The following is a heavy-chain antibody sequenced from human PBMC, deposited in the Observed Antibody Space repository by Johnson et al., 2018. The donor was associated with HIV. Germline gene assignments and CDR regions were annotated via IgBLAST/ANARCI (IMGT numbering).Heavy chain of an antibody. CDR2: ISGSGGST. CDR3: ARENRVDAFDI. D-gene: IGHD2/OR15-2a*01. V-gene: IGHV3-23*01. J-gene: IGHJ3*02. CDR1: GFTFSSYA. Sequence: EVLLLESGGGLAQPGGALRLSCAASGFTFSSYAMSWVRQAPGKGLEWVSGISGSGGSTYYADSVRGRVTISRDNSKNTLYLQMNSLRAEDTAVYYCARENRVDAFDIWGQGTMVTVSS.